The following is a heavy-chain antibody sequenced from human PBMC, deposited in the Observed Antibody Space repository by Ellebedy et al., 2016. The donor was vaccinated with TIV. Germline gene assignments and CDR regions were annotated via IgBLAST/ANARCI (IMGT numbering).Heavy chain of an antibody. Sequence: SETLSLTCAISGDSFSSNSAAWNWNRQSPSRGLEWLGRTYYRSKWYHDYAVSVKSRITINPDTSKNQFSLQLNSVTPEDTAVYYCARGVSSGWSSDYFQHWGQGTLVTVSS. CDR2: TYYRSKWYH. D-gene: IGHD6-19*01. CDR3: ARGVSSGWSSDYFQH. CDR1: GDSFSSNSAA. J-gene: IGHJ1*01. V-gene: IGHV6-1*01.